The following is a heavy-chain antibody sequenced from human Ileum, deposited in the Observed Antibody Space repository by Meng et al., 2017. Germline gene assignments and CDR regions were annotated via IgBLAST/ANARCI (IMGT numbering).Heavy chain of an antibody. CDR3: ARVVGGPASMSGWFDP. CDR1: GGSLSSSNW. Sequence: QVAVQESGPGLVNSLGNLSLTCAVSGGSLSSSNWWTWVRQAPGKGLEWIGEIYHSGSPNYNPSLKSRVTISVDKSQNHFSLKLNSVTAADTAVYYCARVVGGPASMSGWFDPWGQGTLVTVSS. D-gene: IGHD2-2*01. V-gene: IGHV4-4*03. CDR2: IYHSGSP. J-gene: IGHJ5*01.